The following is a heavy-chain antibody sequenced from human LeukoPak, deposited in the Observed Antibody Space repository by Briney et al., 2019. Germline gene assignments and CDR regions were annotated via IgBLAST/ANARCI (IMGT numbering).Heavy chain of an antibody. D-gene: IGHD6-13*01. CDR2: IYYSGST. CDR1: GGSISSSSYY. V-gene: IGHV4-39*01. Sequence: PSETLSLTCTVSGGSISSSSYYWGWIRQPPGKGLEWIGSIYYSGSTNYNPSLKSRVTISGDTSKNQFSLKLSSVTAADTAVYYCARHQQLVRYYYYYGMDVWGQGTTVTVSS. J-gene: IGHJ6*02. CDR3: ARHQQLVRYYYYYGMDV.